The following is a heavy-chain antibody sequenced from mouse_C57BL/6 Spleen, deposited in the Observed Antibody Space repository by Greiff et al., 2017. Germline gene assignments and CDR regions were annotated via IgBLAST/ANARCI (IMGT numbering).Heavy chain of an antibody. J-gene: IGHJ4*01. V-gene: IGHV3-6*01. CDR2: ISYDGSN. CDR3: ARAQYDYYAMDY. D-gene: IGHD2-10*02. CDR1: GYSIPSGYY. Sequence: EVKLLESGPGLVKPSQSLSLTCSVTGYSIPSGYYWNWIRQFPGNKLEWMGYISYDGSNNYNPSLKNRISITRDTSKNQFFLKLNSVTTEDTATYCCARAQYDYYAMDYWGQGTSVTVSS.